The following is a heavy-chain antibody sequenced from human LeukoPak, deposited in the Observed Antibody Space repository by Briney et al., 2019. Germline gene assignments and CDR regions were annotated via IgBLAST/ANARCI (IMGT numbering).Heavy chain of an antibody. CDR1: GFTVRSNY. D-gene: IGHD6-19*01. V-gene: IGHV3-66*01. CDR2: IYSGGST. Sequence: GGSLRLSCAASGFTVRSNYMSWVRQAPGNGLEWVSVIYSGGSTYYADSVKGRFTISRDNSKNTLYLQMNSLRAEDTAVYYCARDSSAWYFYFDYWGQGTLVTVSS. J-gene: IGHJ4*02. CDR3: ARDSSAWYFYFDY.